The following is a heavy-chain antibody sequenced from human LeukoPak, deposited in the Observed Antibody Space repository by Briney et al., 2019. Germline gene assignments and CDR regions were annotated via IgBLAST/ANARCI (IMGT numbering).Heavy chain of an antibody. V-gene: IGHV1-24*01. CDR1: GYTLTELS. CDR3: ATFSQDVVTAIHPYYYFGMDV. J-gene: IGHJ6*02. CDR2: FDPEDGET. Sequence: ASVKVSCKVSGYTLTELSMHWVRQATGKGLEWMGGFDPEDGETIYAQKFQGRVTMTEDTSTDTAYMALSSLRSEDTAVYYCATFSQDVVTAIHPYYYFGMDVWGQGTTVTVSS. D-gene: IGHD2-21*02.